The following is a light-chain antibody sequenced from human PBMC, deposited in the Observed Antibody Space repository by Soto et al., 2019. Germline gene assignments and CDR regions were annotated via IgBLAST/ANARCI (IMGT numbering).Light chain of an antibody. CDR2: GAS. CDR3: QQYGSSPQT. CDR1: QSVSSSY. J-gene: IGKJ1*01. V-gene: IGKV3-20*01. Sequence: EIVLTQSPGTLSLSPGERATLSCRASQSVSSSYLAWYQQKPGQAPRLLIYGASNRATGIPARFSGSGSGTDFTLTISSLEPEDFAVYYCQQYGSSPQTFGQGTKVDI.